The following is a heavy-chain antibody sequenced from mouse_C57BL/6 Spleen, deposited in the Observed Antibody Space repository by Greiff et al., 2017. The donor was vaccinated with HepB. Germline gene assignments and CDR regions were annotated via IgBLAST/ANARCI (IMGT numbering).Heavy chain of an antibody. CDR1: GYTFTDYY. CDR2: IYPGSGNT. CDR3: AKGDDYDAWFAY. D-gene: IGHD2-4*01. J-gene: IGHJ3*01. V-gene: IGHV1-76*01. Sequence: VQLQESGAELVRPGASVKLSCKASGYTFTDYYINWVKQRPGQGLEWIARIYPGSGNTYYNEKFKGKATLTAEKSSSTAYMQLSSLTSEDSAVYFCAKGDDYDAWFAYWGQGTLVTVSA.